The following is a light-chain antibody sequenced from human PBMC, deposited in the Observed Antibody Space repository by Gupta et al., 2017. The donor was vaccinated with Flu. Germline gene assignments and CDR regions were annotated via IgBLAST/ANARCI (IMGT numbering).Light chain of an antibody. V-gene: IGLV2-14*01. CDR1: RRAVGAYED. J-gene: IGLJ2*01. CDR2: EVT. CDR3: SSYTSTSSDVV. Sequence: ITNSCTGIRRAVGAYEDVAWYQQHPGKAPKLMMYEVTNRPSGVSNRVSGSKSRNTASLTISGLQTEDEADYYCSSYTSTSSDVVFGGGTTLTVL.